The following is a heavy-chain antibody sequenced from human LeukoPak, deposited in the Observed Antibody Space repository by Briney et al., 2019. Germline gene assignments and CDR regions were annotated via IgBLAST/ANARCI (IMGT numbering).Heavy chain of an antibody. CDR1: GGSISSSSYY. CDR2: IYYSGST. V-gene: IGHV4-39*07. CDR3: ARDPRGYDFSAKDYFDY. Sequence: SETLSLTCTVSGGSISSSSYYWGWIRQPPGKGLEWIGSIYYSGSTYYNPSLKSRVTISVDTSKNQFSLKLSSVTAADTAVYYCARDPRGYDFSAKDYFDYWGRGTLVTVSS. J-gene: IGHJ4*02. D-gene: IGHD3-3*01.